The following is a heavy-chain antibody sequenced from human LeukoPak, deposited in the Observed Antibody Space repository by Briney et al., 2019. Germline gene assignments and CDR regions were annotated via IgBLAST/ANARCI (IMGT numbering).Heavy chain of an antibody. Sequence: SETLSLTCTVSGGSISNSIYYWGWIRQPPGKGLEWIGSIYYSGSTYYNPSLKSRVTISVDTSKNQFSLKLSSVTAADTAVYYCARAYGNGMDVWGQGTTVTVSS. V-gene: IGHV4-39*01. CDR2: IYYSGST. D-gene: IGHD3-10*01. J-gene: IGHJ6*02. CDR1: GGSISNSIYY. CDR3: ARAYGNGMDV.